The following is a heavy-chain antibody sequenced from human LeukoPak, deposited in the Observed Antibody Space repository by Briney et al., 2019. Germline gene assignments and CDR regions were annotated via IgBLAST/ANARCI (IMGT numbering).Heavy chain of an antibody. D-gene: IGHD2-21*01. Sequence: GGSLRLSCAASGFTFTGFSVNWVRQAPGKRLEWVSSINTVATYIYYADSVRGRFTISRDNAKNSVYLQMDSLRAEDTGVYYCARLRRNGDSGGFYYYYGEWGQGTLVTVSS. CDR2: INTVATYI. CDR1: GFTFTGFS. J-gene: IGHJ4*02. CDR3: ARLRRNGDSGGFYYYYGE. V-gene: IGHV3-21*01.